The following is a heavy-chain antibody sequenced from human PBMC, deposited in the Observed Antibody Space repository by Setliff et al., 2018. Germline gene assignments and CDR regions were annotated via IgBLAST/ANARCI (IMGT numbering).Heavy chain of an antibody. CDR2: RKQDGSEK. CDR1: GFRFSSYW. V-gene: IGHV3-7*01. D-gene: IGHD4-17*01. J-gene: IGHJ4*02. Sequence: GESLKISCAASGFRFSSYWMSWVRQAPGKGLEWVANRKQDGSEKYYVDSVKGRFTISRDNAKNSLYLQMNSLRAEDTAVYYCARGAYGDYYFDYWGQGTLVTVS. CDR3: ARGAYGDYYFDY.